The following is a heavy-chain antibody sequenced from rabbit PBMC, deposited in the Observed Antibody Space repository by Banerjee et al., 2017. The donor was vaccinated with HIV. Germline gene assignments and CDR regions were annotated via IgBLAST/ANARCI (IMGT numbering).Heavy chain of an antibody. CDR3: ARDAGYAGSNL. CDR2: IYTGSSGST. D-gene: IGHD4-2*01. J-gene: IGHJ4*01. V-gene: IGHV1S40*01. Sequence: QSLEESGGDLVKPGASLTLTCKASGIDFSDYYYMCWVRQAPGKGLEWIGCIYTGSSGSTYYASWAKGRFTISKTSSTTVTLQMTSLTAADTATYFCARDAGYAGSNLWGPGTLVTVS. CDR1: GIDFSDYYY.